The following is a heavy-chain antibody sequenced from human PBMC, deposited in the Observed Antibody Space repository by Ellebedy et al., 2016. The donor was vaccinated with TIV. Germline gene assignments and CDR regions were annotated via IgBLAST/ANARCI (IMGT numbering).Heavy chain of an antibody. CDR2: TRNKANSYNT. J-gene: IGHJ4*02. Sequence: GESLKISCAASGFTFSDYNMDWVRQAPGKGLEWVGRTRNKANSYNTEYAASVKGRFIISRDDSNNSLYLRMNSLKTEYTAVYYSVRVDRGIDDWGQGTLVIVSS. CDR3: VRVDRGIDD. V-gene: IGHV3-72*01. D-gene: IGHD2-2*03. CDR1: GFTFSDYN.